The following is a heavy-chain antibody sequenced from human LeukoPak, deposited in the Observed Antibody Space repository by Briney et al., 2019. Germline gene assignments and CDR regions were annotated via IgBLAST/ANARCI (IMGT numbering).Heavy chain of an antibody. D-gene: IGHD3-10*01. CDR3: ARGVLLWFGELFSDWFDP. CDR1: GGSISSNNW. J-gene: IGHJ5*02. CDR2: IYHSGSA. V-gene: IGHV4-4*02. Sequence: PSGTLSLTCGISGGSISSNNWWSWVRQPPGQGLEWIGEIYHSGSANYNPSLKSRVTISVDKSKNQLSLKLISVTAADTAVYYCARGVLLWFGELFSDWFDPWGQGTLVTVSS.